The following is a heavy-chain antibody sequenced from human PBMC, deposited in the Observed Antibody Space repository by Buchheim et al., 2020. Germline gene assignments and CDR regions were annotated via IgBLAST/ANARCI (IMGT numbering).Heavy chain of an antibody. Sequence: QVQLQESGPGLVKPSQTLSLTCTVSGGSISSGGYYWSWIRQHPGKGLEWIGYIHYSGSTYYNPSLKSRATISVDTSKNQFSLKLSSVNAAETAVYYCARDRGYCSSTRCYSYYYGMDVWGQGTT. CDR2: IHYSGST. V-gene: IGHV4-31*03. CDR1: GGSISSGGYY. J-gene: IGHJ6*02. CDR3: ARDRGYCSSTRCYSYYYGMDV. D-gene: IGHD2-2*02.